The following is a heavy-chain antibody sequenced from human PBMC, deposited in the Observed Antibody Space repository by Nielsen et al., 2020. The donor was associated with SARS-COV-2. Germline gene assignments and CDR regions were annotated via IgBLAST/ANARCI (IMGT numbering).Heavy chain of an antibody. J-gene: IGHJ5*02. CDR3: TRDTNYNFWSGSGNWFDP. V-gene: IGHV3-7*03. D-gene: IGHD3-3*01. Sequence: WIRQPPGKGLEWVANIKQDGSEKYYVDSVKGRFTIYRDNAKDPLYLQMNSLRAEDTAVYYCTRDTNYNFWSGSGNWFDPWGQGTLVTVSS. CDR2: IKQDGSEK.